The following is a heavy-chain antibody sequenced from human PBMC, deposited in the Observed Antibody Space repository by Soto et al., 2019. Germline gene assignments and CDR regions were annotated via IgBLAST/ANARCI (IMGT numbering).Heavy chain of an antibody. V-gene: IGHV4-59*01. CDR1: GGSISSYY. Sequence: PSETLSLTCTVSGGSISSYYWSWIRQPPGKGLEWIGYIYYSGSTNYNPSLKSRVTISVDTSKNQFSLKLSSVTAADTAVYYCARGELRYFDWLPYYYYGIDVWGQGTTVTV. CDR3: ARGELRYFDWLPYYYYGIDV. CDR2: IYYSGST. J-gene: IGHJ6*02. D-gene: IGHD3-9*01.